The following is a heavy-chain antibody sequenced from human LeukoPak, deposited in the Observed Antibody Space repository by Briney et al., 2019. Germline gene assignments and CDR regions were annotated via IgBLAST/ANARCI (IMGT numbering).Heavy chain of an antibody. CDR1: GGSISSDY. V-gene: IGHV4-59*04. Sequence: PSETLTLTCTVSGGSISSDYWSWIRQPPGKGLEWIGSVFYSGSTSYNPSFKSRITMSVDTSKNQFSLRLNSVTAADTAVYYCARNSSTIVPRPDPHYYYNYMDVWGKGTTVTVSS. CDR2: VFYSGST. J-gene: IGHJ6*03. CDR3: ARNSSTIVPRPDPHYYYNYMDV. D-gene: IGHD6-6*01.